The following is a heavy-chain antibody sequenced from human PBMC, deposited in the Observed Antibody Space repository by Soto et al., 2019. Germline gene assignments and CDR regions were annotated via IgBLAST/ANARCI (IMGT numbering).Heavy chain of an antibody. CDR3: ARAPYDFWSGYQNWFDP. CDR2: INPSGGST. Sequence: GASVKVSCKASGYTFTSYYMHWVRQAPGQGLEWMGIINPSGGSTSYAQKFQGRVTMTRDTSTSTVYMGLSSLRSEDTAVYYCARAPYDFWSGYQNWFDPWGQGTLVTVSS. CDR1: GYTFTSYY. J-gene: IGHJ5*02. V-gene: IGHV1-46*01. D-gene: IGHD3-3*01.